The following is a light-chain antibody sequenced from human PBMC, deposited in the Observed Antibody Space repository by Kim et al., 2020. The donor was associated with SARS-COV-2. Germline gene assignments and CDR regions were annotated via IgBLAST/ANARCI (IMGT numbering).Light chain of an antibody. V-gene: IGKV1-33*01. CDR3: LQHKNYPLT. CDR2: DAS. J-gene: IGKJ4*01. CDR1: QDISNY. Sequence: DIQMTQSPSSLSASVGDRVTITCQASQDISNYLNWYQQKPGKAPKLLIYDASNLETGVPSRFSGSGSGTDFTFTISSLQPEDFATYYCLQHKNYPLTFGGGTKVDIK.